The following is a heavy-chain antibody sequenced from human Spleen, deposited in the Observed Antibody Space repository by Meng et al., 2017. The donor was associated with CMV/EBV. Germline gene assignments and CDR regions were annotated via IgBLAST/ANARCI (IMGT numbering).Heavy chain of an antibody. CDR2: VSYDGSNK. CDR1: GFSFSSYA. Sequence: GESLKISCAASGFSFSSYAMHWVRQAPGKGLEWVAVVSYDGSNKDYAESVKGRFTISRDSSKNTAYLQMNSLRGGDTAVYYCARERGADDFWSGYHHPNYFDYWGQGTLVTVSS. V-gene: IGHV3-30*04. D-gene: IGHD3-3*01. J-gene: IGHJ4*02. CDR3: ARERGADDFWSGYHHPNYFDY.